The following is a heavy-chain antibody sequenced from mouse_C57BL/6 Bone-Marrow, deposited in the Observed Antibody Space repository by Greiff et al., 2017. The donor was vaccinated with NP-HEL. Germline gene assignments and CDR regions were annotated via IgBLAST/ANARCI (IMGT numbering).Heavy chain of an antibody. CDR1: GYTFTSYD. J-gene: IGHJ3*01. CDR3: NYGAWFAY. V-gene: IGHV1-85*01. D-gene: IGHD1-1*01. Sequence: VQLQQSGPELVKPGASVKLSCKASGYTFTSYDINWVKQRPGQGLEWIGWIYPRDGSTKYNEKFKGKATLTVDTSSSTAYMELHSLTSEDSAVYFCNYGAWFAYWGQGTLVTVSA. CDR2: IYPRDGST.